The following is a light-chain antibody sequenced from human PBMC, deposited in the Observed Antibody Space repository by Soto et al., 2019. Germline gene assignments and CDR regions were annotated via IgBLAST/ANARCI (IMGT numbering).Light chain of an antibody. V-gene: IGKV1-5*03. CDR3: QPYNSSPT. CDR1: QSISSW. Sequence: DIPMTQSPSTLSASVGDRVTITCRASQSISSWLAWYQQKPGKAPKLLIYKASSLESGVPSRFSGSGSGTEFTLTISSLQPDDFATYYCQPYNSSPTFGQGTKVEIK. J-gene: IGKJ1*01. CDR2: KAS.